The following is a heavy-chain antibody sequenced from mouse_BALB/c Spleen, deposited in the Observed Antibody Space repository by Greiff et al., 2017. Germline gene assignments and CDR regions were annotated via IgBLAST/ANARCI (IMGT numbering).Heavy chain of an antibody. J-gene: IGHJ4*01. CDR2: ISSGSSTI. Sequence: DVMLVESGGGLVKPGGSLKLSCAASGFTFSSFGMHWVRQAPEKGLEWVAYISSGSSTIYYADTVKGRFTISRDNPKNTLFLQMTSLRSEDTAMYYCARLGVITTRGGYAMDYWGQGTSVTVSS. V-gene: IGHV5-17*02. D-gene: IGHD2-4*01. CDR1: GFTFSSFG. CDR3: ARLGVITTRGGYAMDY.